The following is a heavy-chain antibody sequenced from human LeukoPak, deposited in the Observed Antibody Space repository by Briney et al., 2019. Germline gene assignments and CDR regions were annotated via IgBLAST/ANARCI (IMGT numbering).Heavy chain of an antibody. CDR2: ISTSSRYI. CDR3: ARADCSSSTCYLRRSWFDP. CDR1: GFTLSNYD. Sequence: PGVSLRLSCAASGFTLSNYDMNWVRQAPGKGLESVSSISTSSRYIYYKDSLRGRFTISRDDAKNSLYLEMNSLRAEDTAVYYCARADCSSSTCYLRRSWFDPWGQGTLVTVSS. J-gene: IGHJ5*02. V-gene: IGHV3-21*01. D-gene: IGHD2-2*01.